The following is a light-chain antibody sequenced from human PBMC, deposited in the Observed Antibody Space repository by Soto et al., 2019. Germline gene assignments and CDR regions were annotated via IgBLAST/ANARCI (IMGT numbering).Light chain of an antibody. J-gene: IGLJ2*01. CDR2: DVS. V-gene: IGLV2-14*01. CDR3: TSYTSSSTLSGL. CDR1: SSDVGGYNY. Sequence: QSALTQPASVSGSPGQSITISCTGTSSDVGGYNYVSWYQQHPGKAPKLMIYDVSNRPSGVSNRFSGSKSGNTASLSISGLHAEDGSDYYCTSYTSSSTLSGLFGGETKLTVL.